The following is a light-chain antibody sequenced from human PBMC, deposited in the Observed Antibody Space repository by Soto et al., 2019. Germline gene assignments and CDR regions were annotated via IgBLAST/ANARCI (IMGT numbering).Light chain of an antibody. J-gene: IGKJ5*01. CDR1: QSISIY. CDR3: QQRGAWPPI. Sequence: EIVLTQSPATLSLSPGERATLSCRASQSISIYLAWYQQKPGQAPRLLIYDASNRATGIPPRFSGSGSGTDFTLTISSLEPEDFAIYYCQQRGAWPPIFGQGTRLEI. CDR2: DAS. V-gene: IGKV3-11*01.